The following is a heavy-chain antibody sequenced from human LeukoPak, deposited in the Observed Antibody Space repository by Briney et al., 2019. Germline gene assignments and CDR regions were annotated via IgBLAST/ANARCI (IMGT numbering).Heavy chain of an antibody. CDR2: INPNSGGT. J-gene: IGHJ4*02. CDR3: ARAEYDILTGYYFDY. Sequence: ASMKVSCKASGYTFTGYYMHWVRQAPGQGLEWMGWINPNSGGTNYAQKFQGRVTMTRDTSISTAYMELSRLRSDDTAVYYCARAEYDILTGYYFDYWGQGTLVTVSS. CDR1: GYTFTGYY. D-gene: IGHD3-9*01. V-gene: IGHV1-2*02.